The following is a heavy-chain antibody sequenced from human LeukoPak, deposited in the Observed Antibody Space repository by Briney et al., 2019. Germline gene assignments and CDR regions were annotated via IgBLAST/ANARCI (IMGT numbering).Heavy chain of an antibody. CDR1: ADSISNFW. CDR3: ARFPSFYDLSGAANAFDI. D-gene: IGHD2-15*01. V-gene: IGHV4-4*07. Sequence: SETLSLTGTVSADSISNFWWNWIRLPAGKGLEWIGRIHTSGGNNYNPSLRSRVTMSLDTSKNQFSLQLTSVTAADTAVYYCARFPSFYDLSGAANAFDIWGQGTMVIVSS. J-gene: IGHJ3*02. CDR2: IHTSGGN.